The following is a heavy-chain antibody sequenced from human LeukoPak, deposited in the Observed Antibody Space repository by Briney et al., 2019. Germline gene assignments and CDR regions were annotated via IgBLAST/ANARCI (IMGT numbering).Heavy chain of an antibody. CDR1: GFTFSTYT. Sequence: GGSLRLSCAASGFTFSTYTMNWVRQAPGKGLEWISYISSTSSTIYYADSVKGRFTISRDNAKNSLYLHMNSLRDEDTAVYYCAKPDLGGYSSSWGSFDYWGQGTLVTVSS. J-gene: IGHJ4*02. CDR2: ISSTSSTI. D-gene: IGHD6-13*01. V-gene: IGHV3-48*02. CDR3: AKPDLGGYSSSWGSFDY.